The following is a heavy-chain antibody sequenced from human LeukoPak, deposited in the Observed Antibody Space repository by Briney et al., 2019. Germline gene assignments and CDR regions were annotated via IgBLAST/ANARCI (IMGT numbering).Heavy chain of an antibody. J-gene: IGHJ3*01. D-gene: IGHD3-10*01. Sequence: PSETLSLTCTVSGGSISSSNYYWGWIRQPPGKGLEWIGSIYYNGITYYNPSLKSRVTISVDTSKSQFSLKLSSVTAADTAVYFCXXXGKXLRAGISSAFDVWGQGXMVIV. CDR2: IYYNGIT. CDR3: XXXGKXLRAGISSAFDV. CDR1: GGSISSSNYY. V-gene: IGHV4-39*01.